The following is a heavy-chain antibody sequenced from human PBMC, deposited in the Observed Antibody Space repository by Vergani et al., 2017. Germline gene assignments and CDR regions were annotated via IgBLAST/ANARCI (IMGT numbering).Heavy chain of an antibody. J-gene: IGHJ1*01. V-gene: IGHV3-23*01. CDR2: ISIGGGDI. CDR3: TTAWGLYYLHGEYFQY. D-gene: IGHD3-10*01. Sequence: EVQLLESGGGLVQPGGSRRLSCAAAGFTFDTYTMAYVRQAPGKGLEWVATISIGGGDIFYADSVKGRFTISRDNSKNTLFLQMNSLKDEDTAVYYCTTAWGLYYLHGEYFQYFVRGTLLSVSS. CDR1: GFTFDTYT.